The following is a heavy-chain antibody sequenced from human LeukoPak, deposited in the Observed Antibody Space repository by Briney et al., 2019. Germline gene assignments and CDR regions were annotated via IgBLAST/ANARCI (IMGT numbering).Heavy chain of an antibody. Sequence: GGSLRLSCAASGFIFSDYWMAWVRQAPGKGLEWVSSISTFSGYIYYADSVKGRFTISRDNAKSSVFLQMHSLRVEDTAIYYCARGTSPGGDDAFDIWGQGTMVAVSS. D-gene: IGHD2-21*01. CDR1: GFIFSDYW. J-gene: IGHJ3*02. CDR2: ISTFSGYI. CDR3: ARGTSPGGDDAFDI. V-gene: IGHV3-21*04.